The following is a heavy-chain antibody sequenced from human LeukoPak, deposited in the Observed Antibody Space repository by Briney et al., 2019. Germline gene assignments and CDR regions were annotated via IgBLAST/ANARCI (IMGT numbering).Heavy chain of an antibody. J-gene: IGHJ5*02. V-gene: IGHV4-38-2*02. CDR3: AREDSSGTNWFDP. Sequence: SETLSLTCTVSGGSISSYYWSWIRQPPGKGLEWIGSIYHSGSTYYNPSLKSRVTISVDTSKNQFSLKLSSVTAADTAVYYCAREDSSGTNWFDPWGQGTLVTVSS. CDR1: GGSISSYY. CDR2: IYHSGST. D-gene: IGHD3-22*01.